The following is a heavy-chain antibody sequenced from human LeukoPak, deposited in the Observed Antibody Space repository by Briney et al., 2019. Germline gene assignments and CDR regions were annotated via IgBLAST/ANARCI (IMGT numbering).Heavy chain of an antibody. Sequence: PGGSLRLSCAASGFTFSSYSMNWVRQAPGKGLEWVSSISSSSSYIYYADSVKGRFTISRDNAKNSLYLQMNSLRAEDTAVYYCAREIAVAGTTATYYYGMDVRGQGTTVTVSS. V-gene: IGHV3-21*01. CDR2: ISSSSSYI. D-gene: IGHD6-19*01. CDR3: AREIAVAGTTATYYYGMDV. CDR1: GFTFSSYS. J-gene: IGHJ6*02.